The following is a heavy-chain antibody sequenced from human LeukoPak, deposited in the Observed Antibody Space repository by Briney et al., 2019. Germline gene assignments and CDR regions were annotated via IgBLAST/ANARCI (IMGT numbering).Heavy chain of an antibody. J-gene: IGHJ4*02. CDR1: GYTFTGYY. V-gene: IGHV1-2*04. CDR2: INPNSGGT. Sequence: ASVKVSCKASGYTFTGYYMHWVRQAPGQGLEWMGWINPNSGGTNYAQKFRGWVTMTRDTSISTAYMELSRLRSDDTAVYYCARAIRLGYYFDYWGQGTLVTVSS. D-gene: IGHD3-16*01. CDR3: ARAIRLGYYFDY.